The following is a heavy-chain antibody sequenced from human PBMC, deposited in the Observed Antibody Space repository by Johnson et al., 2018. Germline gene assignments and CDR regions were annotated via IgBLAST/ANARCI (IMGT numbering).Heavy chain of an antibody. CDR1: GFTFSSYD. J-gene: IGHJ3*02. Sequence: VQLVESGGGLVQPGGSLRLSCAASGFTFSSYDMHWVRQATGKGLEWVSAIGTAGDTYYPGSVKGRFTISRENAKNSLYLQMNSLRAGDTAVYYCARAYCGGDCYSGIGDAFDIWGQGTMVTVSS. CDR2: IGTAGDT. CDR3: ARAYCGGDCYSGIGDAFDI. V-gene: IGHV3-13*01. D-gene: IGHD2-21*02.